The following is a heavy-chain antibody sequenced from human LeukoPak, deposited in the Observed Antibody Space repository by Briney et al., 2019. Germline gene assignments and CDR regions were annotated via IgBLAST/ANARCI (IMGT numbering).Heavy chain of an antibody. D-gene: IGHD3-10*01. V-gene: IGHV3-33*01. CDR1: GFTFSSYG. CDR2: IWYDGSNK. J-gene: IGHJ4*02. Sequence: GGSLRLSCAASGFTFSSYGMHWVRQAPGKGLEWVAVIWYDGSNKYYADSVKGRFTISRDNSKNTLYLQMNSLRAEDTAVYYCARDRSGSGWNPFDYWGQGTLVTVSS. CDR3: ARDRSGSGWNPFDY.